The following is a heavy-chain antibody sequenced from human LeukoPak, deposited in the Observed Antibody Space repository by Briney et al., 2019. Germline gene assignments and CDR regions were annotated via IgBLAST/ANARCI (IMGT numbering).Heavy chain of an antibody. Sequence: SETLSLTCTVSGGSISSYYWSWIRQPPGKGLEWIGYIYYSGSTNYNPSLKSRVTISVDTSKNQFSLKLSSVTAADTAVYYCARVEVVTAIPYWYYYYMDVWGKGTTVTVSS. D-gene: IGHD2-21*02. CDR2: IYYSGST. CDR1: GGSISSYY. V-gene: IGHV4-59*12. CDR3: ARVEVVTAIPYWYYYYMDV. J-gene: IGHJ6*03.